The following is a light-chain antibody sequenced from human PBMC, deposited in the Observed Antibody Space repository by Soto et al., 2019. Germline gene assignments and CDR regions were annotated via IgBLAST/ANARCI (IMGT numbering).Light chain of an antibody. Sequence: DIRMTQSPSSLSAYVGDTVTITCQTSQDIKNYLNWYQQKPGKAPKLLIYDASDLEPGVPSRFSGSGSGTDFTLTISGLQPEDGATYYCQQSDNLPMFTFGPGTKLEIK. CDR2: DAS. CDR3: QQSDNLPMFT. V-gene: IGKV1-33*01. J-gene: IGKJ3*01. CDR1: QDIKNY.